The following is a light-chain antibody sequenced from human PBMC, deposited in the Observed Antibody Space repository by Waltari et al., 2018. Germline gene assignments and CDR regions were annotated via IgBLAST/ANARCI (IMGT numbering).Light chain of an antibody. CDR1: QSISTY. CDR2: AAS. Sequence: IQMTQSQSSLSASVGDRVTITCRAGQSISTYLNWYQQKPGKAPKLLISAASSLQSGVPSRFSGSGSGTDFTLTISSLQPEDFATYYCQQSYNTPTFGQGTEVEIK. J-gene: IGKJ1*01. CDR3: QQSYNTPT. V-gene: IGKV1-39*01.